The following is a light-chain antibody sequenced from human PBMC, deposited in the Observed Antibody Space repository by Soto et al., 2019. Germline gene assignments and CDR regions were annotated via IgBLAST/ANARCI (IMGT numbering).Light chain of an antibody. Sequence: EIVLTQSPGTLSLSQGERATLSCRASQSVSSSYLAWYQQKPGQAPRLLIYGASSRATGIPDRFSGSGSGTDFTLTISRLEPEDFAVYYCQQYGSSPWTFGQGTQ. CDR2: GAS. J-gene: IGKJ1*01. CDR1: QSVSSSY. CDR3: QQYGSSPWT. V-gene: IGKV3-20*01.